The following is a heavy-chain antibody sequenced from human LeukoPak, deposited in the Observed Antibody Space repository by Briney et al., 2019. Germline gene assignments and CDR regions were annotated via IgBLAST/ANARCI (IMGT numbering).Heavy chain of an antibody. V-gene: IGHV3-49*04. Sequence: RTGGSLRLSCTASGFTFGDYAMSWVRQAPGKGLEWVGFIRSKAYGGTTEYAASVKGRFTISRDDSKSIAYLQMNILKTEDTAVYYWTRAGGYSYGDFDYWGQGTLVTVSS. J-gene: IGHJ4*02. CDR2: IRSKAYGGTT. CDR1: GFTFGDYA. D-gene: IGHD5-18*01. CDR3: TRAGGYSYGDFDY.